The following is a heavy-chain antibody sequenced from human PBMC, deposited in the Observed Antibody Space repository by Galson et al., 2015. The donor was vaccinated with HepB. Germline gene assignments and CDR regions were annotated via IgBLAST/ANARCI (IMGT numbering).Heavy chain of an antibody. J-gene: IGHJ4*02. CDR2: TYYRSKWYT. CDR3: ARGLSTVTFDY. V-gene: IGHV6-1*01. D-gene: IGHD1-1*01. CDR1: GDSVSSNSVF. Sequence: CAISGDSVSSNSVFWNWIRQSPSRGLKWLGRTYYRSKWYTDYAVSVNSRVTIDPDTSKNQFSLQLNSVTPEGTAVYYCARGLSTVTFDYWGQGTLVTVST.